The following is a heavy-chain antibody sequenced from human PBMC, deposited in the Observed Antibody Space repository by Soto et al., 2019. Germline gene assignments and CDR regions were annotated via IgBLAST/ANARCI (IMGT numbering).Heavy chain of an antibody. J-gene: IGHJ4*02. Sequence: QVQLQESGPGLVKPSQTLSLTCTVSGGSISSGGYYWSWIRQHPGKGLEWIGYLYYSGSTYYNPSLKGRVTISVDTSKNQFSLKLSSVTAADTAVYYCARAGIVVVPAATGFDYWGQGTLVTVSS. D-gene: IGHD2-2*01. CDR2: LYYSGST. CDR1: GGSISSGGYY. V-gene: IGHV4-31*03. CDR3: ARAGIVVVPAATGFDY.